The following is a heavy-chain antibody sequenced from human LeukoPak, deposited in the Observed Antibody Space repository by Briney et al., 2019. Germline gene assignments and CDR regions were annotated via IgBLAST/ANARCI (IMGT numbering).Heavy chain of an antibody. CDR2: ISYTVTT. Sequence: SETLSLTCTVSGGSISTYYWSWIRQPPGKGLEWLGYISYTVTTNYNPSLKGRVTILVDTSKNQFSLKLSSVTAADTAVYYCARYCSSTSCYGWFDPWGQGTLVTVSS. CDR1: GGSISTYY. V-gene: IGHV4-59*08. CDR3: ARYCSSTSCYGWFDP. J-gene: IGHJ5*02. D-gene: IGHD2-2*01.